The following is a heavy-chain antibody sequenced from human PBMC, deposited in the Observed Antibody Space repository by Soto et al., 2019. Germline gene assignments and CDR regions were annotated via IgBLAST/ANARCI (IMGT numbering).Heavy chain of an antibody. Sequence: GGSLRLSCAASGFTFSSYSMNWVRQAPGKGLAWVSSISSSSSYIYYADSVKGRFTISRDNAKNSLYLQMNSLRAEDTAVYYCARDEILKWFGELSRLDQGHYYYYGMDVWGQGTTVTVSS. CDR2: ISSSSSYI. D-gene: IGHD3-10*01. CDR3: ARDEILKWFGELSRLDQGHYYYYGMDV. V-gene: IGHV3-21*01. CDR1: GFTFSSYS. J-gene: IGHJ6*02.